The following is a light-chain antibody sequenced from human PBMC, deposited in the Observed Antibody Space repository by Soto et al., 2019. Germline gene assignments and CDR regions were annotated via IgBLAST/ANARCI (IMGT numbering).Light chain of an antibody. CDR1: QSISSY. V-gene: IGKV1-39*01. J-gene: IGKJ1*01. CDR2: AAS. CDR3: QQRYSTPWT. Sequence: DIQMTQSPSSLSAPVGDRVTITCRASQSISSYLNWYQQKPGNATKLLIYAASSLQSGVPSRFSGSGSGTDVTITISSLKPEDGETDDGQQRYSTPWTFGQGTKVDIK.